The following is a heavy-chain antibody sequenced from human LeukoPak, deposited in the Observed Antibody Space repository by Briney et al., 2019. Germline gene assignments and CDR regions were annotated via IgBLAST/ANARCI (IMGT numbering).Heavy chain of an antibody. CDR1: GYTFTGYY. J-gene: IGHJ6*04. CDR2: INPNSGGT. V-gene: IGHV1-2*02. CDR3: ARVLWFGELSALDV. D-gene: IGHD3-10*01. Sequence: ASVKVSCKSSGYTFTGYYMHWVRQAPGQGLEWMGWINPNSGGTNYAQKFQGRVTMTRDTSISTAYMELSRLRSDDTAVYYCARVLWFGELSALDVWGKGTTVTVSS.